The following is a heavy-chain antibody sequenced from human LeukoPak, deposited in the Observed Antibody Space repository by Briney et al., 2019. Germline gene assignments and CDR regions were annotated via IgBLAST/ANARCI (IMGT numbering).Heavy chain of an antibody. D-gene: IGHD6-6*01. CDR3: ARVSRQLVRRDYYYYMDV. V-gene: IGHV3-11*01. CDR2: ISSDGNTI. Sequence: GGSLRLSCAASGFTFSDYYVSWIRQAPGKGLEWVSYISSDGNTIYYADSVKGRFTISRDNAKNSLYLEMNSLRAEDTAVYYCARVSRQLVRRDYYYYMDVWGKGTTVTVSS. J-gene: IGHJ6*03. CDR1: GFTFSDYY.